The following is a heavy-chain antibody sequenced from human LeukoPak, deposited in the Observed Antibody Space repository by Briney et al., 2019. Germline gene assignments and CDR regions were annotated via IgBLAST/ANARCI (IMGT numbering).Heavy chain of an antibody. V-gene: IGHV1-2*02. D-gene: IGHD1-26*01. CDR1: GYTFTGYY. CDR3: ARDNVRWELLVGTYAFDI. CDR2: INPNSGGT. J-gene: IGHJ3*02. Sequence: GASVKVSCKASGYTFTGYYMHWVRQAPGQGLEWMGWINPNSGGTNYAQKFQGRVTMTRDTSISTAYMELSRLRSDDTAVYYCARDNVRWELLVGTYAFDIWGQGTMVTVSS.